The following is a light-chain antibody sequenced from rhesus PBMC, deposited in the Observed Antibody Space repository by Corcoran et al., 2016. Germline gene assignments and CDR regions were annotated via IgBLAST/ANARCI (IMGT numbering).Light chain of an antibody. CDR3: MRVLQNPRT. V-gene: IGKV2-73*01. CDR1: QSLLHRNGNTY. J-gene: IGKJ1*01. Sequence: DIVMTQTPLSLPVTPGEPASISCRSSQSLLHRNGNTYLYWYLQKPGQPPRLLIYRVSNRFSGVPDRFRCSGAGTDFTLTISRVEAEDGGVYYCMRVLQNPRTFGQGTKVEIK. CDR2: RVS.